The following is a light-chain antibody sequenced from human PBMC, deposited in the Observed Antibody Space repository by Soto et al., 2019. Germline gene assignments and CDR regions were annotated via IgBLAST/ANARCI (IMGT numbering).Light chain of an antibody. J-gene: IGLJ2*01. Sequence: QSVLTQSAFVSGSPGQSITISCTGTSSDIGGYNYVSWYQQHPDKAPKLMIFEVSNRPSGVSNRFSGSKSGNTASLTISGLLPEDEADYYCSSYTTSSTVAFGGGTKLTVL. CDR1: SSDIGGYNY. CDR3: SSYTTSSTVA. V-gene: IGLV2-14*01. CDR2: EVS.